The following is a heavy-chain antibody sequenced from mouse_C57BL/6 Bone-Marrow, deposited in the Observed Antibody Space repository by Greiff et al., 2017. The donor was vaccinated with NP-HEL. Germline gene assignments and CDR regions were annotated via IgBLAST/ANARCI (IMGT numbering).Heavy chain of an antibody. CDR2: IRSKSNNYAT. CDR1: GFSFNTYA. Sequence: GGGLVQPKGSLKLSCAASGFSFNTYAMNWVRQAPGKGLEWVARIRSKSNNYATYYADSVKDRFTISRDDSESMLYLQMNNLKTEDTAMYYCVSPYGSSPAWFAYWGQGTLVTVSA. CDR3: VSPYGSSPAWFAY. D-gene: IGHD1-1*01. J-gene: IGHJ3*01. V-gene: IGHV10-1*01.